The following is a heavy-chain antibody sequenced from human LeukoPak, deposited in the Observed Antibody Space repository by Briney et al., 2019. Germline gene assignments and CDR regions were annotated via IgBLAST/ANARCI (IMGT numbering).Heavy chain of an antibody. D-gene: IGHD1-26*01. V-gene: IGHV4-59*08. CDR2: IYYSGSST. CDR3: ARQGHKLTLVDYYGMDV. J-gene: IGHJ6*02. Sequence: PSETLSHTCTVSGGSINSDYWSWVRQPPGRGLEWIGYIYYSGSSTNYNPSLKSRVTISVDRSKNQFSLKLSSVTAADTAVYYCARQGHKLTLVDYYGMDVWGQGTTVTVSS. CDR1: GGSINSDY.